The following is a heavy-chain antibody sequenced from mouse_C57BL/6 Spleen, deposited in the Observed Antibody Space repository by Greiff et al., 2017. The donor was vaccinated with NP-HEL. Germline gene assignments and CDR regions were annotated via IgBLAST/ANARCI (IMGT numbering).Heavy chain of an antibody. CDR2: ISSGSSTI. J-gene: IGHJ2*01. D-gene: IGHD2-4*01. V-gene: IGHV5-17*01. Sequence: EVQLVESGGGLVKPGGSLKLSCAASGFTFSDYGMHWVRQAPEKGLEWVAYISSGSSTIYYADTVKGRFTISRDNAKNTLFLQMTSLRSEDTAMYYCARERGLRPYFDYWGQGTTLTVSS. CDR3: ARERGLRPYFDY. CDR1: GFTFSDYG.